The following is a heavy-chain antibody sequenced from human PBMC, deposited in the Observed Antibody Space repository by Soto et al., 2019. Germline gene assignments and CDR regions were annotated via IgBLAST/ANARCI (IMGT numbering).Heavy chain of an antibody. V-gene: IGHV3-30-3*01. CDR1: GFTFSSYA. Sequence: LRLSCAASGFTFSSYAMHWVRQAPGKGLEWVAVISYDGSNKYYADSVKGRFTISRDNSKNTLYLQMNSLRAEDTAVYYCARESEQWLGSFDYWGQGTLVTVSS. J-gene: IGHJ4*02. CDR2: ISYDGSNK. CDR3: ARESEQWLGSFDY. D-gene: IGHD6-19*01.